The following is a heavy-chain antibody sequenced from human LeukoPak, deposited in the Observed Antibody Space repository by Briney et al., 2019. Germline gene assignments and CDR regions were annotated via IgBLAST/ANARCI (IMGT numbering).Heavy chain of an antibody. CDR3: ARSRVGHDAFDI. V-gene: IGHV4-59*08. CDR2: IYYSGST. J-gene: IGHJ3*02. Sequence: SQTLSLTCTVSGGSISSYYWSWIRQPPGKGLEWIGYIYYSGSTNYNPSLKSRVTISVDTSKNQFSLKLSSVTAADTAVYYCARSRVGHDAFDIWGQGTMVTVSS. CDR1: GGSISSYY. D-gene: IGHD3/OR15-3a*01.